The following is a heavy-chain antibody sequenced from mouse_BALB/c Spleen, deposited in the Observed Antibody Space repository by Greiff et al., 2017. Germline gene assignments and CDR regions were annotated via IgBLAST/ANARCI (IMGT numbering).Heavy chain of an antibody. CDR3: ARDRTGTDYYAMDY. CDR2: IWAGGST. Sequence: VQGVESGPGLVAPSQSLSITCTVSGFSLTSYGVHWVRQPPGKGLEWLGVIWAGGSTNYNSALMSRLSISKDNSKSQVFLKMNSLQTDDTAMYYCARDRTGTDYYAMDYWGQGTSVTVSS. J-gene: IGHJ4*01. V-gene: IGHV2-9*02. D-gene: IGHD4-1*01. CDR1: GFSLTSYG.